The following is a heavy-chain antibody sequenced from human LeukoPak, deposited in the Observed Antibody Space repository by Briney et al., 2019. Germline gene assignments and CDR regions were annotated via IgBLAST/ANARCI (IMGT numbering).Heavy chain of an antibody. V-gene: IGHV3-7*01. CDR3: ARGRFLFFFSSTSCYLG. CDR1: GFTFSSYW. Sequence: GGSLRLSCAASGFTFSSYWMSWVRQAPGKGLEWVANIKQDGSEKYYVDSVKGRFTISRDNAKNSLYLQMNSLRAEDTAVYYCARGRFLFFFSSTSCYLGGARETLVPVPP. CDR2: IKQDGSEK. J-gene: IGHJ4*02. D-gene: IGHD2-2*01.